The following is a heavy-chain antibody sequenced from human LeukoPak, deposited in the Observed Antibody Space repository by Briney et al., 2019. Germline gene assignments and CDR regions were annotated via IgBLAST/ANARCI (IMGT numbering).Heavy chain of an antibody. J-gene: IGHJ4*02. Sequence: PSETLSLTCAVYGGSFSGYYWSWIRQPPGKGLEWIGEINHSGSTNYNPSLKSRATISVDTSKNQFSLKLSSVTAADTAIYYCARHAPSPHSGNHAYWGQGTLVAVSS. V-gene: IGHV4-34*01. CDR2: INHSGST. CDR1: GGSFSGYY. CDR3: ARHAPSPHSGNHAY. D-gene: IGHD1-14*01.